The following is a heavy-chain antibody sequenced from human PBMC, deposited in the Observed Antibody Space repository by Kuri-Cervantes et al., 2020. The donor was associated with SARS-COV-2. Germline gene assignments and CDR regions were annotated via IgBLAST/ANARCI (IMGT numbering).Heavy chain of an antibody. Sequence: GGSLRLSCAASGFTFSSYAMHWVRQAPGKGLEWVAVISYDGSNKYYADSVKGRFTISRDNSKNTLYLQMNSLRAEDTAVYYCAKDFGTITVVTYAVTHNAFDIWGQGTMVTVSS. V-gene: IGHV3-30-3*01. CDR3: AKDFGTITVVTYAVTHNAFDI. J-gene: IGHJ3*02. CDR1: GFTFSSYA. D-gene: IGHD4-23*01. CDR2: ISYDGSNK.